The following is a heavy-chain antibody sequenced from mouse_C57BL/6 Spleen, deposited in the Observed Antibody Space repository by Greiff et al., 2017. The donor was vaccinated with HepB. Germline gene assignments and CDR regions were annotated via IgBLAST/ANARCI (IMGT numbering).Heavy chain of an antibody. CDR1: GFSFTSYA. V-gene: IGHV2-9-1*01. CDR2: IWTGGGT. CDR3: ARVSHYYGSSGGYFDY. Sequence: QVQLKESGPGLVAPSQSLSITCTVSGFSFTSYAISWVRQPPGKGLEWLGVIWTGGGTNYNSALKSRLSISKDNSTSQVFLKMNSLQTDDTARDYCARVSHYYGSSGGYFDYWGQGTTLTVSS. J-gene: IGHJ2*01. D-gene: IGHD1-1*01.